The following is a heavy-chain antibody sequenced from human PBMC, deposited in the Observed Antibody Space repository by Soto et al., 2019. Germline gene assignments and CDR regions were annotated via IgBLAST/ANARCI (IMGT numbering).Heavy chain of an antibody. J-gene: IGHJ6*02. V-gene: IGHV1-58*01. D-gene: IGHD5-18*01. CDR3: AADPGYSYGYHYYYGMDV. Sequence: SVKVSCKASGFTFTSSAVQWVRLARGQRLEWIGWIVVGSGNTNYAQKFQERVTITRDMSTSTAYMELSSLRSEDTAVYYCAADPGYSYGYHYYYGMDVWGQGTTVTVYS. CDR2: IVVGSGNT. CDR1: GFTFTSSA.